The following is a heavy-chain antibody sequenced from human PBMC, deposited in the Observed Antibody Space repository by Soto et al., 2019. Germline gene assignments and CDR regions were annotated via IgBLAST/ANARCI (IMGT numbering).Heavy chain of an antibody. CDR3: ARVLLGGWSIFFDY. Sequence: ASVKVSCKASGYTFTSYAMHWVRQAPGQRLEWMGWINAGNGNTKYSQKFQGRVTITRDTSASTAYMELSSLRSEDTAVYYCARVLLGGWSIFFDYWGQGTLVTVSS. CDR2: INAGNGNT. V-gene: IGHV1-3*01. D-gene: IGHD6-19*01. CDR1: GYTFTSYA. J-gene: IGHJ4*02.